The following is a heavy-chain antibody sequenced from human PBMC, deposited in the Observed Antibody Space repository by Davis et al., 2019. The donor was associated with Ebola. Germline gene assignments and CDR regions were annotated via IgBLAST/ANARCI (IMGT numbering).Heavy chain of an antibody. CDR3: AKNPPDYYGYYFDF. J-gene: IGHJ4*02. CDR1: VITFSSYA. V-gene: IGHV3-23*01. D-gene: IGHD3-3*01. CDR2: ISGSGGST. Sequence: GESLKISCTDSVITFSSYAMTWVRQAPGKGLEWVSAISGSGGSTYYANSVKGRFTISRDNSKKTLYLQMNSLRAEDTAVYYCAKNPPDYYGYYFDFGGQGTLVTVSS.